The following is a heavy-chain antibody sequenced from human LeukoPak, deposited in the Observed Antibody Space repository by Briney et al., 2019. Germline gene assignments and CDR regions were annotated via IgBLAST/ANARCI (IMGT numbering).Heavy chain of an antibody. J-gene: IGHJ4*02. CDR3: ARDQRAAADY. CDR1: GFIFYSYA. D-gene: IGHD6-13*01. V-gene: IGHV3-64*04. CDR2: ITSSGSST. Sequence: GGSLRLSCSASGFIFYSYAMHWIRQAPGRGLEYVAAITSSGSSTFHANSVKGRFTISRDNSKNTLYLQMNSLRAEDTAVYYCARDQRAAADYWGQGTLVTVSS.